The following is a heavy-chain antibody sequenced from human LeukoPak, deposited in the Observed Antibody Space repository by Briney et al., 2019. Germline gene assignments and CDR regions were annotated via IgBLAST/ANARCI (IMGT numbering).Heavy chain of an antibody. CDR2: FDPEDGET. Sequence: GASVKVSCKASGYTLTELSMHWVRQAPGKGLEWMGGFDPEDGETIYAQKFQGRVTMTEDTSTDTAYMELSSLRSEDTAVYYCATGGFMAEAKFDYWGQGTLVTVSS. V-gene: IGHV1-24*01. D-gene: IGHD6-25*01. CDR1: GYTLTELS. J-gene: IGHJ4*02. CDR3: ATGGFMAEAKFDY.